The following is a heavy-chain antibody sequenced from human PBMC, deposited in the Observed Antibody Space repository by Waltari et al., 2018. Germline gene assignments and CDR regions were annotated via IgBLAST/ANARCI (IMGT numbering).Heavy chain of an antibody. Sequence: QLHLEQLGPGRVEPWGTLSLICAVSGDFMSDIYWWRWVRQSPGKGLEWIGQVRGRGKTNYNPSFASRVTVSVDTSTAQFSLKVTSATAADTAVYYCARYRGRGLYLDSWGQGILVTVSP. CDR2: VRGRGKT. V-gene: IGHV4-4*02. CDR1: GDFMSDIYW. J-gene: IGHJ4*02. D-gene: IGHD2-15*01. CDR3: ARYRGRGLYLDS.